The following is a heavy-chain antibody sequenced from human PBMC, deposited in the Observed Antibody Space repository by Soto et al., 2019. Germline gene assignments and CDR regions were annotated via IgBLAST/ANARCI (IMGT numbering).Heavy chain of an antibody. CDR3: ARDVPYSSGYSWFDP. CDR1: GGSISSYY. V-gene: IGHV4-59*01. CDR2: IYYSGST. J-gene: IGHJ5*02. Sequence: QVQLQESGPGLVKPSETLSLTCTVSGGSISSYYWSWIRQPPGKGLEWIGYIYYSGSTNYNPSLKRRVTVSVDTSKNQSSLKLSSVTAADTAVYYCARDVPYSSGYSWFDPWGQGTLVTVSS. D-gene: IGHD6-19*01.